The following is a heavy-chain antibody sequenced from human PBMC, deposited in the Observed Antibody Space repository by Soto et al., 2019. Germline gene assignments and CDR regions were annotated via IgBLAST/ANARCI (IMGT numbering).Heavy chain of an antibody. J-gene: IGHJ6*02. CDR1: GDYISGSRR. CDR3: VGNGYYSLDV. D-gene: IGHD4-17*01. V-gene: IGHV4-4*02. CDR2: VYHTGTN. Sequence: PSETLSLTCDVSGDYISGSRRWSWVRQSPGKGRGWIGEVYHTGTNRYNPSLKSRVTISVETSRNDFSLNLISLTASDTAVYYCVGNGYYSLDVWGQGTTVTVSS.